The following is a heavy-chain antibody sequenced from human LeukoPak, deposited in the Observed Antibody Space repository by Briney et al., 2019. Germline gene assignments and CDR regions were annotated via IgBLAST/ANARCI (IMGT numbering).Heavy chain of an antibody. V-gene: IGHV3-74*01. J-gene: IGHJ4*02. Sequence: GGSPRLSCAASGFTFSSYWMHWVRHAPGKGLVWVSRINTDGSSTSYADSVKGRFTISRDNAKNTLYLQMNSLRAEDTAVYYCARDFHGSGCHDYWGQGTLVTVSS. CDR2: INTDGSST. CDR3: ARDFHGSGCHDY. CDR1: GFTFSSYW. D-gene: IGHD6-19*01.